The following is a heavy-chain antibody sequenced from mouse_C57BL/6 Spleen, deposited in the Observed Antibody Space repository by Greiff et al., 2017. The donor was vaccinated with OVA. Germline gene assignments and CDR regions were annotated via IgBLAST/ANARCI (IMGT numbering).Heavy chain of an antibody. D-gene: IGHD1-1*01. Sequence: VKLMESGPGLVQPSQSLSITCTVSGFSLTSYGVHWVRQSPGKGLEWLGVIWSGGSTDYNAAFISRLSISKDNSKSQVFLKMNSLQADDTAIYYCARVYGTWYFDVWGTGTTVTVSS. CDR3: ARVYGTWYFDV. J-gene: IGHJ1*03. V-gene: IGHV2-2*01. CDR2: IWSGGST. CDR1: GFSLTSYG.